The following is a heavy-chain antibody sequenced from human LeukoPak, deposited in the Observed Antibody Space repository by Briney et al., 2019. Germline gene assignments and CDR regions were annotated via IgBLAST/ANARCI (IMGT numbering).Heavy chain of an antibody. V-gene: IGHV3-30-3*01. D-gene: IGHD1-1*01. CDR2: ISHDGSNK. CDR1: GFTFSSYA. Sequence: GGSLRLSCAASGFTFSSYAMHWVRQAPGRGLEWVAVISHDGSNKYYADSVKGRFTISRDNSKNTLYLQMNSLSAEDTAVYYCARDPSNSDYYYYGMDVWGQGTTVTVSS. J-gene: IGHJ6*02. CDR3: ARDPSNSDYYYYGMDV.